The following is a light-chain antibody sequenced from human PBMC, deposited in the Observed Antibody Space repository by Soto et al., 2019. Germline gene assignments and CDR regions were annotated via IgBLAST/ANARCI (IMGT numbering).Light chain of an antibody. CDR2: GAS. CDR3: QQYNDWLGT. Sequence: EIVMTQSPATLSVSPGERATLSCRASQSVGSNLAWYQQKPGQAPRLLIYGASARATGIPARFSGSGSGTEFTLTISSLQSEDSAVYYCQQYNDWLGTFGQGTKLEIK. V-gene: IGKV3-15*01. J-gene: IGKJ2*01. CDR1: QSVGSN.